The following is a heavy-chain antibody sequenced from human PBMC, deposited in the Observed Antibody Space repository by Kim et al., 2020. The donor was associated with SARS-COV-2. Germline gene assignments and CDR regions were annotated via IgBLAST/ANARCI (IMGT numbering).Heavy chain of an antibody. J-gene: IGHJ3*02. CDR3: ARDGSGGEDDAFDI. D-gene: IGHD3-10*01. V-gene: IGHV1-2*04. Sequence: AQKFQGWVTRTRDTSISTAYMELSRLRSDDTAVYYCARDGSGGEDDAFDIWGQGTMVTVSS.